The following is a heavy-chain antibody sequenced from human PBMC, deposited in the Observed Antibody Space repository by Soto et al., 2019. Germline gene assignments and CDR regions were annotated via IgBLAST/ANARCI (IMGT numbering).Heavy chain of an antibody. CDR2: VYYNGNT. D-gene: IGHD3-10*01. Sequence: QVHLQESGPGLVKPSETLSLTCTVSGGSFSSYFLSWIRQPPGKGLEWMGFVYYNGNTNYDPSLKSRVSISIDTSKNQFSLRLTSVTAADTAMYYCTRGGSLWFGAQDSWGQGTLVTVSS. CDR3: TRGGSLWFGAQDS. J-gene: IGHJ4*02. CDR1: GGSFSSYF. V-gene: IGHV4-59*01.